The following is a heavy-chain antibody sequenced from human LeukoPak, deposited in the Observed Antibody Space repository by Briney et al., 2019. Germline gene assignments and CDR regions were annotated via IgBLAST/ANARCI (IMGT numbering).Heavy chain of an antibody. CDR2: MAPNNGNA. CDR1: GYTFTNFD. CDR3: TRGDY. J-gene: IGHJ4*02. Sequence: ASVKVSCKASGYTFTNFDINWVRQASGQGLEWVGWMAPNNGNAGFAQKLQGRVTLTRDTSISTAFMELSSLKSEDTAIYYCTRGDYWGQGTPVTVSS. V-gene: IGHV1-8*01.